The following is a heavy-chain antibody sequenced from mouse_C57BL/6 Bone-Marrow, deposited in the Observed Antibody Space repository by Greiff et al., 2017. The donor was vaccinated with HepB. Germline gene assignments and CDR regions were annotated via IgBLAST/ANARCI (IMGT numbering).Heavy chain of an antibody. CDR3: AREGDGYDSAWFAY. V-gene: IGHV1-69*01. CDR2: IDPSDSYT. J-gene: IGHJ3*01. D-gene: IGHD2-2*01. CDR1: GYTFTSYW. Sequence: QVQLQQSGAALVMPGASVKLSCKASGYTFTSYWMHWVKQRPGQDLEWMGEIDPSDSYTNYNQKFNGKSTLTVDKSSSTAYMQLSSLTSEDSAVYYCAREGDGYDSAWFAYWGQGTLVTVSA.